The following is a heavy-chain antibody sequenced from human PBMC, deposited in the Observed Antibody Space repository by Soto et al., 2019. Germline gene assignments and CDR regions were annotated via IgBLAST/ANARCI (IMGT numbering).Heavy chain of an antibody. CDR3: AKDGPQQGSSWYFDPRRDYYYGMDV. V-gene: IGHV3-30*18. CDR2: ISYDGSNK. J-gene: IGHJ6*02. CDR1: GFTFSSYG. Sequence: PGGSLRLSCAASGFTFSSYGMHWVRQAPGKGLEWVAVISYDGSNKYYADSVKGRFTISRDNSKNTLYLQMNSLRAEDTAVYYCAKDGPQQGSSWYFDPRRDYYYGMDVWGQGTTVTVSS. D-gene: IGHD6-13*01.